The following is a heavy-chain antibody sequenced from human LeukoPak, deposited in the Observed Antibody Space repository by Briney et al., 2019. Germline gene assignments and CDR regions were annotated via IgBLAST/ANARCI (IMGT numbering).Heavy chain of an antibody. Sequence: ASVKVSCKASGYTFTSYGISWVRQAPGQGLEWMGWISAYNGNTNYAQKLQGRVTMTTDTSTSTAYMELRSLRSDDTAVYYCARGGTSHTIFGVVIILDYWGQGTLVTVSS. CDR2: ISAYNGNT. CDR1: GYTFTSYG. J-gene: IGHJ4*02. D-gene: IGHD3-3*01. V-gene: IGHV1-18*01. CDR3: ARGGTSHTIFGVVIILDY.